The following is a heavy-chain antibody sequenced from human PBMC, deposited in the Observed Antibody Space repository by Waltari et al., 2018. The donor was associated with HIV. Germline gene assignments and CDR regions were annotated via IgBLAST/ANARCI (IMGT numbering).Heavy chain of an antibody. Sequence: EVQLVESGGGLVQPGGSLRLSCAASGFTFSRYWMYWVSQAPGKGLVWVSRMKTDGSSTKYADSVKGRFTISRDNAKNTLYLQMNSLRAEDTAVYYCARGDGYNYGAYWGQGTLVTVSS. CDR2: MKTDGSST. CDR3: ARGDGYNYGAY. V-gene: IGHV3-74*01. J-gene: IGHJ4*02. CDR1: GFTFSRYW. D-gene: IGHD5-12*01.